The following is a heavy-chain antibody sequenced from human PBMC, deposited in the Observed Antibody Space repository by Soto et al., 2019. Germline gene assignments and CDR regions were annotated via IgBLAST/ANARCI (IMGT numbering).Heavy chain of an antibody. Sequence: KPRGSLRLSCVGSGFICSNYSINWVRQAPGKGLEWVSSISSRSDIYYAESVKGRFTISRDNAKNSVSLQMNSLRAEDTAVYYCAREYTAWPLAYGLDVWGQGTTVTVS. D-gene: IGHD2-2*02. CDR1: GFICSNYS. CDR2: ISSRSDI. J-gene: IGHJ6*02. V-gene: IGHV3-21*01. CDR3: AREYTAWPLAYGLDV.